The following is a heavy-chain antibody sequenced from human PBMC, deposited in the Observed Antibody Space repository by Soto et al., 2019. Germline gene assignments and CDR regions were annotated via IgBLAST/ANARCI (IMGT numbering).Heavy chain of an antibody. CDR2: IYYSGST. J-gene: IGHJ6*02. CDR1: GSSISSGDYY. V-gene: IGHV4-30-4*01. D-gene: IGHD3-3*01. Sequence: QVQLQESGPGLVKPSQTLSLTCTVSGSSISSGDYYWSWIRQPPGKGLEWIGYIYYSGSTYYNPSLKSRVTISVDTSKNQFSLKLSSVTAADTAVYYCARDNILGILYGGMDVWGQGTTVTVSS. CDR3: ARDNILGILYGGMDV.